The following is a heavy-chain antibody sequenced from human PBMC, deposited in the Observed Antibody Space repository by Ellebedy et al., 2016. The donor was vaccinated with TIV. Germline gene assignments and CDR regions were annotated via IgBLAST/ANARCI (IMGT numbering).Heavy chain of an antibody. V-gene: IGHV1-69*13. D-gene: IGHD3-22*01. Sequence: AASVKVSCKASGGTFSSYAISWVRQAPGQGLEWMGGIIPIFGTANYAQKFQDRVTITADESTSTAYMELSSLRSEDTAVYYCRSSGYPYYFDYWGQGTLVTVSS. J-gene: IGHJ4*02. CDR3: RSSGYPYYFDY. CDR2: IIPIFGTA. CDR1: GGTFSSYA.